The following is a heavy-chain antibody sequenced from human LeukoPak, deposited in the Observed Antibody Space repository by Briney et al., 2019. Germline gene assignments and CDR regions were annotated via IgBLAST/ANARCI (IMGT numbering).Heavy chain of an antibody. CDR1: GGSISSSSYY. D-gene: IGHD3-10*01. CDR2: IYYSGST. V-gene: IGHV4-39*07. CDR3: ARSGSYPLDAFDI. J-gene: IGHJ3*02. Sequence: SETLSLTCTVSGGSISSSSYYWGWIRQPPGKGLEWIGSIYYSGSTYYNPSLKSRVTMSVDTSKNQFSLKLSSVTAADTAVYYCARSGSYPLDAFDIWGQGTMVTVSS.